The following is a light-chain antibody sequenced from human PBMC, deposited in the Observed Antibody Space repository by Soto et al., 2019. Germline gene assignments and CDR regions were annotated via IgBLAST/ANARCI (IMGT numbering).Light chain of an antibody. Sequence: QSVLTQPPSVSGAPGQRVTISCTGSSSNIGAGYDVHWYQQLPGTAPKLLIYGNSNRPSGVPDRFSGSKSVTSASLAITGLQAEDDADYYCQSYDSSLSGSNVVFGGGTKLTVL. CDR2: GNS. CDR1: SSNIGAGYD. V-gene: IGLV1-40*01. J-gene: IGLJ2*01. CDR3: QSYDSSLSGSNVV.